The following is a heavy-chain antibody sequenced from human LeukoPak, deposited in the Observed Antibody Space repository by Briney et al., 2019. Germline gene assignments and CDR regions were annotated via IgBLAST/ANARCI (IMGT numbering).Heavy chain of an antibody. CDR1: GVSFSGYY. CDR3: ARGLGDYYGSGSYYNDFPIDY. Sequence: SETLSLTCAVYGVSFSGYYWSWIRQPPRKGLEWMGEINHSGSTNYNPSLKSRVTISVDTSKNQFSLKLSSVTDADTAVYYCARGLGDYYGSGSYYNDFPIDYWGQGTLVTVSS. V-gene: IGHV4-34*01. J-gene: IGHJ4*02. D-gene: IGHD3-10*01. CDR2: INHSGST.